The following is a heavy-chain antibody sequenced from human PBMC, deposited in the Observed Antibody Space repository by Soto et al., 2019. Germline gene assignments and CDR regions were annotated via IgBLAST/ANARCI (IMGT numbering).Heavy chain of an antibody. CDR3: AKDPTSRRSGSYRYYYYYYMDV. CDR1: GFTFSSYG. D-gene: IGHD3-10*01. CDR2: ISYDGSNK. J-gene: IGHJ6*03. Sequence: PGGSLRLSCAASGFTFSSYGMHWVRQAPGKGLEWVAVISYDGSNKYYADSVKGRFTISRDNSKNTLYLQMNSLRADDTAVYYCAKDPTSRRSGSYRYYYYYYMDVWGKGTTVTVSS. V-gene: IGHV3-30*18.